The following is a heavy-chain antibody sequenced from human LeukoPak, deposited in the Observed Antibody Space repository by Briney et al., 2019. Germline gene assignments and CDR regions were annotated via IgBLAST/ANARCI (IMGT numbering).Heavy chain of an antibody. D-gene: IGHD6-13*01. CDR2: INHSGST. J-gene: IGHJ4*02. V-gene: IGHV4-34*01. CDR3: ARWAWYSALDY. Sequence: SETLSLTCAVYGGSFSGYYWSWIRQPPGEGLEWIGEINHSGSTNYDPSLKSRVTISVDTSKNQFSLKLSSVTAADTAVYYCARWAWYSALDYWGQGTLVTVSS. CDR1: GGSFSGYY.